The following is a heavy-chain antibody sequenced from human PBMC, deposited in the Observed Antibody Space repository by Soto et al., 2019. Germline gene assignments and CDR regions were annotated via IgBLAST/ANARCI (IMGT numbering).Heavy chain of an antibody. J-gene: IGHJ6*02. CDR2: ISSSGSTI. Sequence: QVQLVESGGGLVKPGGSLRLSCAASGFTFSDYYMSWIRQAPGKGLEWVSYISSSGSTIYYADSVKGRFTISRDNAKNALYLQMNSLRAEDTAVYYCARDGLGGGSYSKDYYYYGMDVWGQGTTVTVSS. CDR1: GFTFSDYY. CDR3: ARDGLGGGSYSKDYYYYGMDV. D-gene: IGHD1-26*01. V-gene: IGHV3-11*01.